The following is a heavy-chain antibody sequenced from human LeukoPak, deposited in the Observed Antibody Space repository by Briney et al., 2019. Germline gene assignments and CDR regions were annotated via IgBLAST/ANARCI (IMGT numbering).Heavy chain of an antibody. J-gene: IGHJ4*02. D-gene: IGHD3-10*01. Sequence: SQTLSLTCTVSGGSINNPNYYWSWIRQPAGKGLEWIGRISTTGSTYGPSLKSRDIISIDTSKNQFSLILGSATAADTAVYYCASHQYGSGSYYHDYWGQGALVTVSS. V-gene: IGHV4-61*02. CDR2: ISTTGST. CDR1: GGSINNPNYY. CDR3: ASHQYGSGSYYHDY.